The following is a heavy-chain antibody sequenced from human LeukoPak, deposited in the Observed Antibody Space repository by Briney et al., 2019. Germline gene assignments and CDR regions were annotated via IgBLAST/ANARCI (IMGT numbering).Heavy chain of an antibody. CDR2: IYYSGST. V-gene: IGHV4-39*01. CDR3: ARHGALCTGGSCTRFDP. J-gene: IGHJ5*02. Sequence: SETLSLTCTVSGGSISSSNYYWGWIRQPPGKGLEWIGTIYYSGSTYYNSSLKSRVTISVDTSKNHFSLKVSSVTAADTAMYYCARHGALCTGGSCTRFDPWGQETLVTVSS. CDR1: GGSISSSNYY. D-gene: IGHD2-15*01.